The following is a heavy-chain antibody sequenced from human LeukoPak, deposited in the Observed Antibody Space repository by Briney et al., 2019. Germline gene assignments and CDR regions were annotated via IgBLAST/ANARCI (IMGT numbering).Heavy chain of an antibody. Sequence: ASVTVSFTASVYTFTVYYIHWVRQAPGQGLEWMGWVNPNSSGTNYAQNFQGRVTMTRDTSISTAYMELSRLRSDDTAVYYCARAGYYDSSGYYHPFDYWGQGILVTVSS. V-gene: IGHV1-2*02. J-gene: IGHJ4*02. CDR2: VNPNSSGT. CDR1: VYTFTVYY. CDR3: ARAGYYDSSGYYHPFDY. D-gene: IGHD3-22*01.